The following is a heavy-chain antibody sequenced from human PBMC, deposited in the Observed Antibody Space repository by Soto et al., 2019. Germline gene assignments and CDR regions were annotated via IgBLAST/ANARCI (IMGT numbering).Heavy chain of an antibody. CDR3: AKDRIEVVVDAFDM. J-gene: IGHJ3*02. D-gene: IGHD3-22*01. V-gene: IGHV3-23*01. Sequence: GGSLRLSCAASGFTFSSYAMSWVRQAPGKGLEWVSGISGSGGTTYYADSVKGRLSISRDNSKNTVYLQMNSLRAEDTAIYYCAKDRIEVVVDAFDMWGQGTMVTVSS. CDR1: GFTFSSYA. CDR2: ISGSGGTT.